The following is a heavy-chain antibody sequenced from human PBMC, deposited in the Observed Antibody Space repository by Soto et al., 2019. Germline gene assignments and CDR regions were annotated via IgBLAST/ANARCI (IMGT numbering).Heavy chain of an antibody. CDR1: GFTFSSYS. CDR3: AREVVLTEWYFDN. CDR2: LDPGGGRT. Sequence: EVQLLESAGGLVQPGGSLRLSCAASGFTFSSYSMTWVRQATGKGPEWVSTLDPGGGRTYYADSVKGRFTISRDNSRDILYLQMHSLRAEDTAVYYCAREVVLTEWYFDNWGQGILVTVSS. D-gene: IGHD2-21*01. V-gene: IGHV3-23*01. J-gene: IGHJ4*02.